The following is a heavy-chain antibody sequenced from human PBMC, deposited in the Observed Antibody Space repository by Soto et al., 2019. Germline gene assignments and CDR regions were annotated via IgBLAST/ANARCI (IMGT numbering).Heavy chain of an antibody. Sequence: GESLKISCKGSGYSFTSYWIGWVRQMPGKGLEWMGIIYPGDSDTRYSPYFQGQVTISADKSISTAYLQWSSLKASDTDMYYRARFWTTDQTPMFNPHYYYNGRDVGGQGTTAT. J-gene: IGHJ6*02. CDR2: IYPGDSDT. D-gene: IGHD5-18*01. CDR1: GYSFTSYW. V-gene: IGHV5-51*01. CDR3: ARFWTTDQTPMFNPHYYYNGRDV.